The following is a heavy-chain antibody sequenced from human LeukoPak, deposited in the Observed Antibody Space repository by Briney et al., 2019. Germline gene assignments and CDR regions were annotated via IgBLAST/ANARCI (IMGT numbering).Heavy chain of an antibody. D-gene: IGHD1-1*01. Sequence: NPSETLSLTCAVYGGSFSGYFWSGIRQPPGKGLAGIGEINHSGSTNYNPSLKSRVTISVDTSKNQFSLKLSSVTAADTAVYYCARGRTTNYYYYYYYMDVWGKGTTVTVSS. J-gene: IGHJ6*03. CDR2: INHSGST. CDR1: GGSFSGYF. V-gene: IGHV4-34*01. CDR3: ARGRTTNYYYYYYYMDV.